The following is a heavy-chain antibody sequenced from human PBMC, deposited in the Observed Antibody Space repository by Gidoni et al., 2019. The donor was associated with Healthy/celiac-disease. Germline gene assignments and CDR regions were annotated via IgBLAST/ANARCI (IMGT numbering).Heavy chain of an antibody. CDR3: ARGGTDYGDYGDY. V-gene: IGHV4-4*02. Sequence: QVQLQESGPGMVKPSGTLVLTCPGSGGCISSSNWWCLVPQPPGKGLVWIAEIYLSGRTSYNPSLKIRVTISVDKSKNQFSLKLSSVTAADTAVYYCARGGTDYGDYGDYWGQGTLVTVSS. CDR1: GGCISSSNW. D-gene: IGHD4-17*01. J-gene: IGHJ4*02. CDR2: IYLSGRT.